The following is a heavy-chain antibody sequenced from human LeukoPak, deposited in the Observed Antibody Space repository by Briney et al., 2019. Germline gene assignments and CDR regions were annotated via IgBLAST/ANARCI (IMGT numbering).Heavy chain of an antibody. CDR3: ARARIEWELLSGWYFDL. D-gene: IGHD1-26*01. V-gene: IGHV4-59*01. J-gene: IGHJ2*01. CDR1: GGSISSYY. Sequence: KPSETLSLTCTVSGGSISSYYWSWIRQPPGKGLEWIGYIYYSGSTNYNPSLKSRVTISVDTSKNQFSLKLSSVTAAGTAVYYCARARIEWELLSGWYFDLWGRGTLVTVSS. CDR2: IYYSGST.